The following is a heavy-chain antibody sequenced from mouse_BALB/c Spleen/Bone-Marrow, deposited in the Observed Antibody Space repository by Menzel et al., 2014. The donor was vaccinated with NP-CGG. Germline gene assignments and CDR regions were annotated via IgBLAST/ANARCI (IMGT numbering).Heavy chain of an antibody. CDR3: ARYYYGSSLFAY. Sequence: EVQLQQSGAELVKPGASVKLSCTASGFNIKDTYMYWVKQRPEQGLEWIGRIDPANGNTKYDPKFQDKATITADTSSNTAYLQLSSLTSEDTAVYYCARYYYGSSLFAYWGQGTLVTVSA. CDR2: IDPANGNT. J-gene: IGHJ3*01. V-gene: IGHV14-3*02. CDR1: GFNIKDTY. D-gene: IGHD1-1*01.